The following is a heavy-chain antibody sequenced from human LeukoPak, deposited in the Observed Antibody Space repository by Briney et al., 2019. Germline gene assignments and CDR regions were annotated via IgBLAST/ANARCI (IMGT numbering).Heavy chain of an antibody. CDR3: ARAPTWTGYYYYMDV. D-gene: IGHD3-16*01. J-gene: IGHJ6*03. CDR1: GYTFTSYD. Sequence: ASVKVSCKASGYTFTSYDINWVRQATGQGLEWMGWMNPNSGNTGYTQKFQSRVTITRNTSISTSYMELSSLRSEDTAVYYCARAPTWTGYYYYMDVWGKGTTVTVSS. CDR2: MNPNSGNT. V-gene: IGHV1-8*03.